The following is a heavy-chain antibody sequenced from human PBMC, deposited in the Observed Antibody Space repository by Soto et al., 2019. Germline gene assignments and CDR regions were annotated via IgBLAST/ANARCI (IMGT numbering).Heavy chain of an antibody. CDR3: ANEGWANWFDP. CDR2: ISWNSGSI. Sequence: EVQLVESGGGLVQPGRSLRLSCAASGFTFDDYAMHWVRQAPGKGLEWVSGISWNSGSIGYADSVKGRFTISRANAKNSLYLQMNSLRAEDTALYYCANEGWANWFDPWGQGTLVTVSS. V-gene: IGHV3-9*01. J-gene: IGHJ5*02. CDR1: GFTFDDYA. D-gene: IGHD2-15*01.